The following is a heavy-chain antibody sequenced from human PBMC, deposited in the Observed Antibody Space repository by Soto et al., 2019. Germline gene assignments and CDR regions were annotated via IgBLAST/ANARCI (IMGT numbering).Heavy chain of an antibody. V-gene: IGHV1-69*13. CDR2: IIPIFGTA. Sequence: SVKVSCKASGGTFSSYAISWVRQAPGQGLEWMGGIIPIFGTANYAQKFQGRVTITADESTSTAYMELSSLRSEGTAVYYCASGVAAARYFDYWGQGTLVTVSS. D-gene: IGHD6-13*01. CDR1: GGTFSSYA. J-gene: IGHJ4*02. CDR3: ASGVAAARYFDY.